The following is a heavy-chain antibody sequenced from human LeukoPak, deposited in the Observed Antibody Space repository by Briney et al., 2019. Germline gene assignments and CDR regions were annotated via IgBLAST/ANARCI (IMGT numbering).Heavy chain of an antibody. Sequence: SETLSLTCTVSGGSISSYYWSWIRQPPGKGLEWIGYIYYSESTNYNPSLKSRVTISVDTSKNQFSLKLSSVTAADTAVYYCARAVLPTYYYDSSGEGYAFDIWGQGTMVTVSS. CDR3: ARAVLPTYYYDSSGEGYAFDI. CDR2: IYYSEST. CDR1: GGSISSYY. D-gene: IGHD3-22*01. V-gene: IGHV4-59*01. J-gene: IGHJ3*02.